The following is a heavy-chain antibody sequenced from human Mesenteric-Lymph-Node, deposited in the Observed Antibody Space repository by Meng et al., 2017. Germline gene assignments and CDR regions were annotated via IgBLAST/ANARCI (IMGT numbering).Heavy chain of an antibody. Sequence: VQLVQSWAEVKKPGSSVKVSCKASGGTFSSYAISWVRQAPGQGLEWMGGIIPIFGTANYAQKFQGRVTITADKSTSTAYVELSSLRSEDTAVYYCARGLRGYSYGYPDYWGQGTLVTVFS. D-gene: IGHD5-18*01. V-gene: IGHV1-69*06. CDR2: IIPIFGTA. CDR3: ARGLRGYSYGYPDY. J-gene: IGHJ4*02. CDR1: GGTFSSYA.